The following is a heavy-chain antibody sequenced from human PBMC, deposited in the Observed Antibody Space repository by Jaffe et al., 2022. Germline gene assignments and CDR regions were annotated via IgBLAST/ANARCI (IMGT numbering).Heavy chain of an antibody. Sequence: QLQLQESGPGLVKPSETLSLTCTVSGGSISSSSYYWGWIRQPPGKGLEWIGSIYYSGSTYYNPSLKSRVTISVDTSKNQFSLKLSSVTAADTAVYYCARVSSWYGLVWAFDYWGQGTLVTVSS. V-gene: IGHV4-39*01. CDR1: GGSISSSSYY. CDR2: IYYSGST. D-gene: IGHD6-13*01. J-gene: IGHJ4*02. CDR3: ARVSSWYGLVWAFDY.